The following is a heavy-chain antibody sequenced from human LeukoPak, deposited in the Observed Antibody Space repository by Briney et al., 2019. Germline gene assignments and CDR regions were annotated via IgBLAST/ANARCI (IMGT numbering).Heavy chain of an antibody. CDR2: IKSDGITI. Sequence: GGSLRLSCAASGFIVSSYYMNWVRQAPGKGLVWVSRIKSDGITITYADSVKGRFTISRDNAKNTLYLQMNCLRAEDTAVYYCLRDLNWSLDQWGQGTLVTVSS. J-gene: IGHJ4*02. D-gene: IGHD1-20*01. CDR3: LRDLNWSLDQ. V-gene: IGHV3-74*01. CDR1: GFIVSSYY.